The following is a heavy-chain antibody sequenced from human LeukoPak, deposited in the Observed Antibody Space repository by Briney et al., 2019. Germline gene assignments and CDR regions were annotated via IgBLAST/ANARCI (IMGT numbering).Heavy chain of an antibody. CDR1: GFTFSSYG. Sequence: GGSLRLSCAASGFTFSSYGMHWVRQAPGKGLEWVAVISYDGSNKYYADSVKGRFTISRDNSKNTLYLQMNSLRAEDTVVYYCAKIAAAGPYFDYWGQGTLVTVSS. CDR3: AKIAAAGPYFDY. CDR2: ISYDGSNK. D-gene: IGHD6-13*01. V-gene: IGHV3-30*18. J-gene: IGHJ4*02.